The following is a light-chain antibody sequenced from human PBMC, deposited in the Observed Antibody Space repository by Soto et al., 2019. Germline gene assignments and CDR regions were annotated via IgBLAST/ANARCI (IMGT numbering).Light chain of an antibody. CDR2: GAS. CDR1: QSVSSSY. J-gene: IGKJ3*01. V-gene: IGKV3-20*01. Sequence: EIVLTQSPGTLSLYPGERATLSCRASQSVSSSYLAWYQQKPGQAPRLLIYGASSRATGIPDRFSGSGSGTDFTLTISRLEPEDFAVYYCQQYGSSPLFTFGPGT. CDR3: QQYGSSPLFT.